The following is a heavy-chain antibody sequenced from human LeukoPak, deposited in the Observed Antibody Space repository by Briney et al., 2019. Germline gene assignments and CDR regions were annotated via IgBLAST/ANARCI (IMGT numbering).Heavy chain of an antibody. J-gene: IGHJ5*02. Sequence: KPSETLSLTCAVYGGSFSGDYWTWIRQPPGKGLEWIGEINHSGSTNYNPSLKSRLTISVDTSKNQFSLKLSSVTAADTAVYYCAWGDSSGYPFDPWGQGSLVTASS. CDR1: GGSFSGDY. V-gene: IGHV4-34*01. D-gene: IGHD3-22*01. CDR3: AWGDSSGYPFDP. CDR2: INHSGST.